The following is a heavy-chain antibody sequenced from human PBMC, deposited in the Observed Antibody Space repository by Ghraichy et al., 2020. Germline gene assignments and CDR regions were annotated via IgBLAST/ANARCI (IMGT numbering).Heavy chain of an antibody. J-gene: IGHJ4*02. D-gene: IGHD1-1*01. CDR1: GDSVSNNTTS. CDR3: TRDFHEGCYFGS. Sequence: SETLSLTCAISGDSVSNNTTSWSWIRQSPSRGLEWLGRTFYRYKWFTNYAVSLESRITIDPDTSKNQLSLHLNSVTPADTAVYYCTRDFHEGCYFGSWGQGTLVTVSS. CDR2: TFYRYKWFT. V-gene: IGHV6-1*01.